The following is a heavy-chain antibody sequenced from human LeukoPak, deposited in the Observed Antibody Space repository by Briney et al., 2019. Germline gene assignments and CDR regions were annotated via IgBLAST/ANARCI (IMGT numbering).Heavy chain of an antibody. Sequence: GGSLRLSCAASGFTFSNLWMSWVRQAPGKGLKWVANIKQDGSGKYYVDSVKGRFTISRDNAQNSLYLQMNSLRAEDTAIYYCATSTAAAGTDWGQGTLVTVSS. D-gene: IGHD6-13*01. V-gene: IGHV3-7*03. CDR1: GFTFSNLW. CDR2: IKQDGSGK. CDR3: ATSTAAAGTD. J-gene: IGHJ4*02.